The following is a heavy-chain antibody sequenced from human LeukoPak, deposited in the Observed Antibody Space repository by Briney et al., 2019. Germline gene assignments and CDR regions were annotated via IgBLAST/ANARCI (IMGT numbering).Heavy chain of an antibody. J-gene: IGHJ2*01. CDR3: ARDEFFGYSYGTAPSIL. Sequence: GASVKVSCKASGYTFTGYYMRWVRQAPGQGLEWMGWINPNSGGTNYAQKFQGRVTMTRDTSISTAYMELSRLRSDDTAVYYCARDEFFGYSYGTAPSILWGRGTLVTVSS. CDR2: INPNSGGT. CDR1: GYTFTGYY. D-gene: IGHD5-18*01. V-gene: IGHV1-2*02.